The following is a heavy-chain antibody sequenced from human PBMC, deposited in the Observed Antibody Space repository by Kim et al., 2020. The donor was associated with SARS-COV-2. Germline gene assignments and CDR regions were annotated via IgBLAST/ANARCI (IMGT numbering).Heavy chain of an antibody. V-gene: IGHV3-7*01. D-gene: IGHD3-22*01. CDR2: IKQDGGDK. CDR3: ARDLSGYYFGFVY. Sequence: GGSLRLSCAASGFTFSRYWMSWVRQAPGKGLEWVANIKQDGGDKDYVDSVKGRFTISRDNAKNSLYLQMNSLRGEDTAVYYCARDLSGYYFGFVYWVQG. CDR1: GFTFSRYW. J-gene: IGHJ4*02.